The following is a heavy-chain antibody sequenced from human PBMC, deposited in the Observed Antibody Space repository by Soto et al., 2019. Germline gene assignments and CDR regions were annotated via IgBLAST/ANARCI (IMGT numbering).Heavy chain of an antibody. J-gene: IGHJ5*02. CDR2: ISPGSRYP. CDR1: GFTFGDSY. CDR3: VRGGGGGLFDP. V-gene: IGHV3-11*06. Sequence: PGGSLRLSCAGSGFTFGDSYMSWIRQAPGKGLEWLSYISPGSRYPAYADSVKGRFTISRDNAKRSLYLQMMSLTAEDTAIYYCVRGGGGGLFDPWGEGTMVTVSS. D-gene: IGHD2-15*01.